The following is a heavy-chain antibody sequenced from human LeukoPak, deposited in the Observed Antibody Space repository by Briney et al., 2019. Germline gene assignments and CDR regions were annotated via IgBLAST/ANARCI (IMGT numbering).Heavy chain of an antibody. CDR2: THYSGAT. CDR1: GGSISSYY. V-gene: IGHV4-59*01. J-gene: IGHJ3*02. Sequence: SETLSLTCTVSGGSISSYYWSWLRQPPGKGLEYIGYTHYSGATNYNPSLKSRVTISLDTSGNQFSLKLSSVTAADTAVYYCASGYCGGACQLGGVDMWGQGTMVTVSS. CDR3: ASGYCGGACQLGGVDM. D-gene: IGHD2-21*02.